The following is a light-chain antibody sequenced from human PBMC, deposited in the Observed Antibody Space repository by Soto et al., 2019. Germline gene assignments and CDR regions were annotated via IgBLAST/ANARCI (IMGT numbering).Light chain of an antibody. CDR3: SSYSFSTADL. CDR1: SSDVGGYEY. J-gene: IGLJ1*01. Sequence: QSVLTQPASVSGSPGQSITISCTGNSSDVGGYEYVSWYQLNTGKTPKLMAFEVSNRPSGDSYRFSGSKYGNTASRTISGLLAVDDADYFCSSYSFSTADLFGSGTKVTVL. V-gene: IGLV2-14*01. CDR2: EVS.